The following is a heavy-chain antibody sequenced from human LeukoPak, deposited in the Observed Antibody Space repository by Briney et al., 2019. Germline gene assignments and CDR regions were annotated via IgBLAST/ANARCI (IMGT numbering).Heavy chain of an antibody. V-gene: IGHV3-7*01. J-gene: IGHJ4*02. Sequence: GGSLRLSCAASGFTFSLYWMNWVRQAPGKGLEWVANIQQDGSERYYVDSVKGRFTISRDNAKNSLYLQMNSLRAEDTAVYYCARDKVVGATYFDYWGQGTLVTVSS. D-gene: IGHD1-26*01. CDR3: ARDKVVGATYFDY. CDR1: GFTFSLYW. CDR2: IQQDGSER.